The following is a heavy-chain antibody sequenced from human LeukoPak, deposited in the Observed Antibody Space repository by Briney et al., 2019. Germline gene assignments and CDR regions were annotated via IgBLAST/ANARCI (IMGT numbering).Heavy chain of an antibody. D-gene: IGHD3-22*01. CDR1: GISVSNDY. V-gene: IGHV3-53*04. CDR3: AKDSHYDSSGYYYEDY. CDR2: IYADGYT. J-gene: IGHJ4*02. Sequence: GGSLRLSCAASGISVSNDYMSWVRQAPGKGLEWVSAIYADGYTRDAASVKGRFSISRHNSKNTVYLHMDNLRPEDTAVYYCAKDSHYDSSGYYYEDYWGQGTLVTVSS.